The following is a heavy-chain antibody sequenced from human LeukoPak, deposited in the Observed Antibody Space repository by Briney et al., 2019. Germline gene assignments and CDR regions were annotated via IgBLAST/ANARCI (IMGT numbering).Heavy chain of an antibody. CDR2: ISYDGSNK. V-gene: IGHV3-30-3*01. J-gene: IGHJ4*02. Sequence: GGSLRLSCAASGFTFSSYAMHWVRQAPGKGLEWVAVISYDGSNKYYADSVKGRFTISRDNSKNTLYLQMNSLRAEDTAVYYCARALGTVRGVIFEHWGQGTLVTVSS. CDR3: ARALGTVRGVIFEH. D-gene: IGHD3-10*01. CDR1: GFTFSSYA.